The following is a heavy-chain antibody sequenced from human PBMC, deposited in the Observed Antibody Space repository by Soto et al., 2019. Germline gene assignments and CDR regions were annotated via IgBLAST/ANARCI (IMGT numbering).Heavy chain of an antibody. V-gene: IGHV1-18*01. CDR2: ISAYNGNT. J-gene: IGHJ5*02. D-gene: IGHD1-26*01. CDR3: ARRVGATQLNWFDP. Sequence: ASVKVSCKASGYTFTSYGISWVRQAPGQGLEWMGWISAYNGNTNYAQKLQGRVTMTTDTSTSTAHMELRSLRSDDTAVYYCARRVGATQLNWFDPWGQGTLVTVSS. CDR1: GYTFTSYG.